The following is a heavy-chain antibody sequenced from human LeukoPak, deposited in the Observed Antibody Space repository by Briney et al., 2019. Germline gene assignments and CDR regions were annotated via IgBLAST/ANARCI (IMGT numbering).Heavy chain of an antibody. Sequence: GASVKVSFTASGYTFTSYGISWVRQAPGQGLEWMGWISAYNGNTNYAQKLQGRVTMTTDTSTSTAYMELRSLRSDDTAVYYCASSSQDYYDSSGYYLAFDYWGQGTLVTVSS. CDR3: ASSSQDYYDSSGYYLAFDY. CDR1: GYTFTSYG. J-gene: IGHJ4*02. V-gene: IGHV1-18*01. CDR2: ISAYNGNT. D-gene: IGHD3-22*01.